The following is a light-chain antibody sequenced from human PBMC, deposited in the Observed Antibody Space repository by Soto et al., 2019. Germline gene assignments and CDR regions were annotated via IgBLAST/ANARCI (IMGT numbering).Light chain of an antibody. J-gene: IGLJ1*01. CDR2: EVT. V-gene: IGLV2-14*01. CDR3: SSHARGDTRV. CDR1: SSDVGGYDY. Sequence: QSALTQLASVSGSHGQSIAIYCTGTSSDVGGYDYVSWYQQHPDKAPKLIIYEVTNRPSGVSNRFAGSKFGNTASLTISGLQPADYGDYYCSSHARGDTRVFGSGSKVTVL.